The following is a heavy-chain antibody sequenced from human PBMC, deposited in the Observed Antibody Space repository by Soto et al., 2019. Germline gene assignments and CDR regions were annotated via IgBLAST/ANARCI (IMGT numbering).Heavy chain of an antibody. Sequence: QITLKESGPTLVKPTQTLTLTCTFSGFSLSTTAEGVGWIRQPPGKALEWLALIYWDDDERYSPSLKSRLTTTKDPSKNQVVLTMTNVDPVDTATYYCAHGSCSSADCYPNPYLDYWGQGILVTVSS. CDR2: IYWDDDE. CDR1: GFSLSTTAEG. CDR3: AHGSCSSADCYPNPYLDY. J-gene: IGHJ4*02. D-gene: IGHD2-2*01. V-gene: IGHV2-5*02.